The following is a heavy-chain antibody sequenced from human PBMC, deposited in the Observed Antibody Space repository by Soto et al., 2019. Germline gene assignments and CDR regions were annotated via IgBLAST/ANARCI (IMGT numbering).Heavy chain of an antibody. CDR3: VREAYIGYGHAIDH. CDR2: NYHSGTT. J-gene: IGHJ4*02. CDR1: CVTISTYY. D-gene: IGHD5-12*01. Sequence: SETLSLTCSVSCVTISTYYWSFIRHPPGKGLEWIGYNYHSGTTNYNPSLKSRVTISVDTSKNQFSLRLTSVTAADTAIYYCVREAYIGYGHAIDHWGQGTLVTVSS. V-gene: IGHV4-59*01.